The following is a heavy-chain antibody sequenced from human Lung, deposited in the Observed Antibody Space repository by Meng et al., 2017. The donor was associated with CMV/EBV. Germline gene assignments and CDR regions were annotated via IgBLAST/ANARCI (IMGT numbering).Heavy chain of an antibody. V-gene: IGHV4-39*07. D-gene: IGHD3-10*01. Sequence: LXCTVSGGSMNRSTYYWGWIRQPPGKGLEWVGNIYYSGDTYSNPSLKSRVTISIDASKNQFSLKLSSVTAADTAVYFCARGRFVYYYGLGSYSDSXGQGXLVTFSS. CDR2: IYYSGDT. CDR3: ARGRFVYYYGLGSYSDS. J-gene: IGHJ4*02. CDR1: GGSMNRSTYY.